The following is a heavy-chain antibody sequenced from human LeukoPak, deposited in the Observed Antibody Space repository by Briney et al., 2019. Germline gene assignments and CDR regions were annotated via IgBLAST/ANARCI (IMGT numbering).Heavy chain of an antibody. D-gene: IGHD2-15*01. J-gene: IGHJ2*01. CDR2: ISAGGTNT. V-gene: IGHV3-23*01. Sequence: GSLRLSCAASGFTFRNYAMSWVRQAPGKGLEWVSGISAGGTNTYYADTLKGRFTISRDNSKNTLYVQMNSLRAEDTAMYYCARNSLGYCSGANCYSSWYFDLWGRGNLVTVSS. CDR3: ARNSLGYCSGANCYSSWYFDL. CDR1: GFTFRNYA.